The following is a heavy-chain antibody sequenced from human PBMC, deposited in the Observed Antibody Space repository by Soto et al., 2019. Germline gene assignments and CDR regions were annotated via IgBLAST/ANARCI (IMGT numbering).Heavy chain of an antibody. CDR2: ISGSGDTT. CDR3: AKARPLYGGGGPASNFAP. V-gene: IGHV3-23*01. CDR1: GFTFSNYA. D-gene: IGHD3-9*01. J-gene: IGHJ5*02. Sequence: GGSLRLSCAASGFTFSNYAMSWVRQAPGKGLEWVSAISGSGDTTYYADSVKGRFTISRDNPKNTLYLQMNSLRAEDTALFYFAKARPLYGGGGPASNFAPGGQGPLVPV.